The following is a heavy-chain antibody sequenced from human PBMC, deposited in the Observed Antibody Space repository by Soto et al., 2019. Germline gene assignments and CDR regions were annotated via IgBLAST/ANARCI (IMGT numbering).Heavy chain of an antibody. CDR2: IYYSGST. D-gene: IGHD1-26*01. Sequence: QLQLQESGPGLVKPSETLSLTCTVSGGSISSSSYYWGWIRQPPGKGLEWVGSIYYSGSTYYNPSLKSRVTISVDTSKNQFSLRLSSVTAADTAVYYCARLRYTGTYYSDYWGQGTLVTVSS. J-gene: IGHJ4*02. CDR1: GGSISSSSYY. CDR3: ARLRYTGTYYSDY. V-gene: IGHV4-39*01.